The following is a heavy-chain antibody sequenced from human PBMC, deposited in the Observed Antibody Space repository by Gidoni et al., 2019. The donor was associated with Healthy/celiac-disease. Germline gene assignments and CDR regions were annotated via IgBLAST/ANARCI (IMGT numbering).Heavy chain of an antibody. CDR2: IIPIFGTA. CDR3: ASQGGYCSGGSCYTLGAFDI. J-gene: IGHJ3*02. V-gene: IGHV1-69*01. D-gene: IGHD2-15*01. CDR1: GGTFSSYA. Sequence: QVQLVQSGAEVKKPGSSVKVSCKASGGTFSSYAISWVRQAPGQGLEWMGGIIPIFGTANYAQKFQGSVTITADESTSTAYMVLSSLRAEDTAVYYCASQGGYCSGGSCYTLGAFDIWGQGTMVTVSS.